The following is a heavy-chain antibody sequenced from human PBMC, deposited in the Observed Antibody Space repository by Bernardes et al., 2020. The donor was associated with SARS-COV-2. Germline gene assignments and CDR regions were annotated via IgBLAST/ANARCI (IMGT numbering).Heavy chain of an antibody. CDR1: GFSFSAYW. CDR2: LNEHGTIT. Sequence: GGSLRVSCVVSGFSFSAYWMHWVRQAPGKGLVWVSRLNEHGTITTYADSVKGRFTISRDNAKNTLYLQMNSLRAEDTATYYCVRDLAGGRGSWGQGTLVTVSS. V-gene: IGHV3-74*03. CDR3: VRDLAGGRGS. D-gene: IGHD2-15*01. J-gene: IGHJ4*02.